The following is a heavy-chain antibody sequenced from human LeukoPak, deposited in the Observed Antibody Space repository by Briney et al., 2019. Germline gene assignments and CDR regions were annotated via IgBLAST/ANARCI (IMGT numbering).Heavy chain of an antibody. V-gene: IGHV3-23*01. CDR2: ISGSGGST. D-gene: IGHD6-19*01. Sequence: GGSLRLSCAASGFTFSSYDMSWVRQAPGKGLEWVSAISGSGGSTYYADSVKGRFTISRDNSKNTLYLQMNSLRAEDTAVYYCAKAEGIAVAGTAAFDIWGQGTMVTVSS. CDR3: AKAEGIAVAGTAAFDI. CDR1: GFTFSSYD. J-gene: IGHJ3*02.